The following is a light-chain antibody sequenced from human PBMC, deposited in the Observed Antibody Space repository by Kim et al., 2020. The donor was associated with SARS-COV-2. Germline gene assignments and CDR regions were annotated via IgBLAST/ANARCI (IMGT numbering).Light chain of an antibody. CDR3: QKYHSAPFT. J-gene: IGKJ3*01. V-gene: IGKV1-27*01. CDR1: QGISHY. CDR2: AAS. Sequence: ASVGDRVTIACRASQGISHYLAWYQQKPGKVPKLLIYAASTLQSGVPSRFSGSGSGTDFILTISSLQPEDVATYYCQKYHSAPFTFGPGTKVDIK.